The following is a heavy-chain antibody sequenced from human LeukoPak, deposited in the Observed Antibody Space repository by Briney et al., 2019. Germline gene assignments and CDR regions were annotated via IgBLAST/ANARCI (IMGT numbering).Heavy chain of an antibody. Sequence: RPSETLSLTCSVSGGSISTYYWSWIRQPPGKGLEWIGYISYNGNTNYNPSLKSRVTISVDTSKNQFSLKLSPVTAADTAVYYCARVSSSFYFYFDYWGQGTLVTVSS. CDR3: ARVSSSFYFYFDY. D-gene: IGHD3-22*01. J-gene: IGHJ4*02. V-gene: IGHV4-59*01. CDR1: GGSISTYY. CDR2: ISYNGNT.